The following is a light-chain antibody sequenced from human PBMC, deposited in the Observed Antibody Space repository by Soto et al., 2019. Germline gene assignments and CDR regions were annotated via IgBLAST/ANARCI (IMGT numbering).Light chain of an antibody. CDR2: AAS. CDR1: QDLTGY. Sequence: IPLTQSPSSLSASVGDRVTITCRATQDLTGYLAWYQQKPGKAPKLLIYAASTLQSGVPSRFFGSGSGPDFNLTISSLQPEDFATYYCQQLHTHLLAFGGGTKVEIK. V-gene: IGKV1-9*01. CDR3: QQLHTHLLA. J-gene: IGKJ4*01.